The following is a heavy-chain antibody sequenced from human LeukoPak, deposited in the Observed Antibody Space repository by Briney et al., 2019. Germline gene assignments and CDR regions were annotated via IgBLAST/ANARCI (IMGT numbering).Heavy chain of an antibody. D-gene: IGHD3-10*01. CDR3: ARHPWALYGSGTMVWFDP. CDR2: IDPSDSYT. Sequence: GESLKISCKGSGYSFTSYWISWVRQMPGKGLEWMGRIDPSDSYTNYSPSFQGHVTISADKSISTAYLQWSSLKASDTAMYYCARHPWALYGSGTMVWFDPWGQGTLVTVSS. J-gene: IGHJ5*02. CDR1: GYSFTSYW. V-gene: IGHV5-10-1*01.